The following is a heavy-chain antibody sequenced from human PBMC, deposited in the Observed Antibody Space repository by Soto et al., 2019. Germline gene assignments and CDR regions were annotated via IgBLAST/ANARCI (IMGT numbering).Heavy chain of an antibody. CDR1: GFSVSEND. J-gene: IGHJ6*02. D-gene: IGHD2-8*01. CDR2: IGKHGRDI. Sequence: AGTLTLSCEVSGFSVSENDFNWIRQAPGKGLEWISYIGKHGRDIYDADSVKGRFTISRDDDKGTLYVGMNSLRAEVSAVYYCVRARGPMYYGMDARGQGTIVTVS. CDR3: VRARGPMYYGMDA. V-gene: IGHV3-48*03.